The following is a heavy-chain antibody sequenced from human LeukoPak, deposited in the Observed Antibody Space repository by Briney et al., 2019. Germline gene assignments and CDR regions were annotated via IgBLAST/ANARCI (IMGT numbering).Heavy chain of an antibody. V-gene: IGHV3-7*03. Sequence: PGGSLRLSCAASGFIFNSYWMNWLRQAPGKGLEWVANVDQDGSEEYYVGSVKGRFTISRDNSKNTLYLQMNSLRAEDTAVYYCANTDYYYGMDVWGQGTTVTVSS. J-gene: IGHJ6*02. CDR1: GFIFNSYW. CDR2: VDQDGSEE. CDR3: ANTDYYYGMDV.